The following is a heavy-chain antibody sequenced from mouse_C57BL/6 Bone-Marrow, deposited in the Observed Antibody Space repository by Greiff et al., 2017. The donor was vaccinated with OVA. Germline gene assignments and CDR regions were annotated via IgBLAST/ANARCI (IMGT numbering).Heavy chain of an antibody. CDR1: GFTFSDYY. V-gene: IGHV5-12*01. CDR3: ARRITTIGDFDV. CDR2: ISNGGGST. J-gene: IGHJ1*03. D-gene: IGHD1-1*01. Sequence: DVKLVESGGGLVQPGGSLKLSCAASGFTFSDYYMYWVRQTPEKRLEWVAYISNGGGSTYYPDTVKGRFTFSRDNAKNTLYLQMSRLKSEDTAMYYCARRITTIGDFDVWGTGTTVTVSS.